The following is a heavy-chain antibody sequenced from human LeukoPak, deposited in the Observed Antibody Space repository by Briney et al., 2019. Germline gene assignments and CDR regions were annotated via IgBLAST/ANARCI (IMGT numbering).Heavy chain of an antibody. CDR2: ISGSGGST. Sequence: PGGSLRLSCAASGFTFSSYAMSWVRQAPGKGLEWVSAISGSGGSTYYADSVKGRFTISRDNSKNTLYLQMNSLRAEDTAVYYCAKELFGQQLVLGAFDIWGQGTMVTVSS. D-gene: IGHD6-13*01. CDR1: GFTFSSYA. J-gene: IGHJ3*02. V-gene: IGHV3-23*01. CDR3: AKELFGQQLVLGAFDI.